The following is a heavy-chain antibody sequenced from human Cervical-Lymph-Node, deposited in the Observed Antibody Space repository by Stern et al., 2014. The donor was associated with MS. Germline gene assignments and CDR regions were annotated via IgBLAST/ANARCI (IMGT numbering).Heavy chain of an antibody. J-gene: IGHJ4*02. D-gene: IGHD2-2*01. V-gene: IGHV3-15*01. CDR3: TPEYGVTTSWYYFDY. CDR1: GFTFSNAW. Sequence: VQLVESGGGLVKPGGSLRLSCAASGFTFSNAWMTGVRQAPGKGREGEGGIKRKTDGGTTDYAAPVKGRFTISRDDSKDTLYLQVNSLKTEDTAVYYCTPEYGVTTSWYYFDYWGQGTLVTVSS. CDR2: IKRKTDGGTT.